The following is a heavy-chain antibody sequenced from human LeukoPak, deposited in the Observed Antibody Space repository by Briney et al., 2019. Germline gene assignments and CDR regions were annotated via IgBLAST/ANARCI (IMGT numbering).Heavy chain of an antibody. CDR2: IWYDGGNK. J-gene: IGHJ4*02. V-gene: IGHV3-33*01. Sequence: PGRSLRLSCAASGFTFRNHGMHWVRQAPGKGLEWVPIIWYDGGNKYYADSVNGRFTISRDNSKNTLFLQMNSLRAEDTAVYYCVRDRGALQYFDYWGQGTLVTVSS. CDR1: GFTFRNHG. D-gene: IGHD5-24*01. CDR3: VRDRGALQYFDY.